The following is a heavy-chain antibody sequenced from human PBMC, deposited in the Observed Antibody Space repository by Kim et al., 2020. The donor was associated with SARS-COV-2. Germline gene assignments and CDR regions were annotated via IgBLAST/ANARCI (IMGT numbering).Heavy chain of an antibody. CDR3: ARSPTPRPYYYGMDV. J-gene: IGHJ6*02. D-gene: IGHD6-25*01. V-gene: IGHV4-59*01. Sequence: PSLKRRVTISVDTSKNQFSLKLSSVTAADTAVYYCARSPTPRPYYYGMDVWGQGTTVTVSS.